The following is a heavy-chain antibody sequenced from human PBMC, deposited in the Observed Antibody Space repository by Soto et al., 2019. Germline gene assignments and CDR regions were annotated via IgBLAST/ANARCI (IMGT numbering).Heavy chain of an antibody. D-gene: IGHD4-17*01. CDR2: FIPELGTS. CDR1: GGFNNYA. V-gene: IGHV1-69*06. Sequence: GASVKVSCKASGGFNNYAISWVRQAPGQGLEWMGVFIPELGTSNYAQRFQGRVTITVDKATNTAYLNLTTLTSEDTAIYYCARTSMTRIDYWRQGTLVTVSS. CDR3: ARTSMTRIDY. J-gene: IGHJ4*02.